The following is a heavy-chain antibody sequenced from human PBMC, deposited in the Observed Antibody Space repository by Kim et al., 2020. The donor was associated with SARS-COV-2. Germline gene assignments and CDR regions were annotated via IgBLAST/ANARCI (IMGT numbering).Heavy chain of an antibody. CDR2: ISYDGTKN. V-gene: IGHV3-30*03. D-gene: IGHD1-26*01. CDR1: GLTFSTFG. CDR3: QLSGVSHSYYFYAMDV. J-gene: IGHJ6*02. Sequence: GGSLRLSCAASGLTFSTFGMHWVRQAPGKGLEWVAVISYDGTKNYYVDSVKGRFTISRDNSKNTLYLQMNSLRAEDTAVYYCQLSGVSHSYYFYAMDVWGQGTTVTVSS.